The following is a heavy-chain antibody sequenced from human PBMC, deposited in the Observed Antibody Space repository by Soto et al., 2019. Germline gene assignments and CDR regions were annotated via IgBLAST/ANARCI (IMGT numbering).Heavy chain of an antibody. J-gene: IGHJ4*02. V-gene: IGHV3-7*03. CDR2: LNQDGSEK. CDR1: GFTFTDYW. Sequence: EVQLVESGGGLVQPGGSPRLSCAASGFTFTDYWMSWVRQAPGKGLEWVANLNQDGSEKNCVDSVKGRFTISRDNAKNSVYLQLNSLRDEDTAVYYCARDKFTGTYYVKGVTYLFDYWGQGALVTVSS. D-gene: IGHD1-26*01. CDR3: ARDKFTGTYYVKGVTYLFDY.